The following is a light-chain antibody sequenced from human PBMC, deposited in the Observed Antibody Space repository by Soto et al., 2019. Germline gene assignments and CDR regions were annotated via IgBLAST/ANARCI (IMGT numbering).Light chain of an antibody. CDR2: GNR. Sequence: QSVLTQPPSVSGAPGQRVTLSCTGTTSNLGSGYDVHWYQQLPGAAPTLVIFGNRNRPSGVPERFSGSQYGTSASLAITGLQAEDEADYSCQAYDYILTASVFGGGTKLPVL. CDR1: TSNLGSGYD. V-gene: IGLV1-40*01. CDR3: QAYDYILTASV. J-gene: IGLJ3*02.